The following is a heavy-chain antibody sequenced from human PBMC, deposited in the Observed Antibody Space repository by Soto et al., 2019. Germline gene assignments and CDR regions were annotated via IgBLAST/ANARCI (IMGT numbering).Heavy chain of an antibody. Sequence: GGSLRLSCSASGFTFSEYSMHWVRQAPGKGLQYVSTISSDGDITYYADSVKGRFTISRDSSKNTLYLQMNSLRPEDTAVYYCVKVSTFYDILTGYYSTNFFDPWGQGTLVTVSS. CDR3: VKVSTFYDILTGYYSTNFFDP. CDR1: GFTFSEYS. D-gene: IGHD3-9*01. CDR2: ISSDGDIT. J-gene: IGHJ5*02. V-gene: IGHV3-64D*06.